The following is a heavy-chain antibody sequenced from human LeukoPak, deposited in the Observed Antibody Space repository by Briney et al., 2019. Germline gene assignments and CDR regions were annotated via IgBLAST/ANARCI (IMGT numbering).Heavy chain of an antibody. V-gene: IGHV5-10-1*01. Sequence: GESLRISCKGSGYSFTSYWISWVRQMPRKGLEWMGRIDPSDSYTNYSPSFQGHVTISADKSISTPYLQWSSLKASDTAMYYCARQGGYCSGGSCYSGAFDIWGQGTMVTVSS. CDR1: GYSFTSYW. CDR3: ARQGGYCSGGSCYSGAFDI. D-gene: IGHD2-15*01. CDR2: IDPSDSYT. J-gene: IGHJ3*02.